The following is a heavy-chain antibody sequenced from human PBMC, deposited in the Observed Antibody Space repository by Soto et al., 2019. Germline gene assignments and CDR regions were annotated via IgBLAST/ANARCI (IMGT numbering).Heavy chain of an antibody. Sequence: VESLKISCKGSRYNFTSYWIGWVRQMPGKGLEWMGIIYPGDSDTRYSPSFQGQVTISADKSISTAYLQWSSLKASDTAMYYCARHGIVTGINDYGMDVWGQGTTVTVSS. CDR2: IYPGDSDT. CDR3: ARHGIVTGINDYGMDV. D-gene: IGHD3-9*01. J-gene: IGHJ6*02. CDR1: RYNFTSYW. V-gene: IGHV5-51*01.